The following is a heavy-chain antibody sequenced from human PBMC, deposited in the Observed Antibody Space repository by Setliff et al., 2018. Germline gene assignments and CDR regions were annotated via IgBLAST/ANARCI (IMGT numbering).Heavy chain of an antibody. V-gene: IGHV5-51*01. J-gene: IGHJ3*02. CDR2: IYPGDSDT. D-gene: IGHD1-1*01. Sequence: PGESLKISCKGSGYSFTSYWIGWVRQMPGKGLEWMGIIYPGDSDTRYSPSFQGQATISADKSISTAYLQWSSLKASDTAMYSLTTLRGRSFDIWGQGTMVTVSS. CDR1: GYSFTSYW. CDR3: TTLRGRSFDI.